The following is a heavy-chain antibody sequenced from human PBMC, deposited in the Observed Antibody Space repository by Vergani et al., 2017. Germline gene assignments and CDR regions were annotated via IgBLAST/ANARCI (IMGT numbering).Heavy chain of an antibody. CDR2: INHSGST. CDR3: ARETTIFGVVNPWYYYYYMDV. D-gene: IGHD3-3*01. J-gene: IGHJ6*03. V-gene: IGHV4-34*01. CDR1: GGSFSGYY. Sequence: QVQLQQWGAGLLKPSETLSLTCAVYGGSFSGYYWSWIRQPPGKGLEWIGEINHSGSTNYNPSLKSRVTISVDTSKNQFSLKLSSVTAADTAVYYCARETTIFGVVNPWYYYYYMDVWGKGTTVTVSS.